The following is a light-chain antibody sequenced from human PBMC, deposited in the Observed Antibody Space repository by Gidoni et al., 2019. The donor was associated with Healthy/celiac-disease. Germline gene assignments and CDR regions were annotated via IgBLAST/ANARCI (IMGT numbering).Light chain of an antibody. J-gene: IGKJ4*01. CDR3: QQFNSDPLT. Sequence: AIQLTQSPSSLSASVGDRVTITCRASQGISSALAWYQQKPGKAPKLLIYDASSLESGVPSRFSGSGSGTDFTRTISSLQPEDYATYYCQQFNSDPLTFGGGTKVEIK. CDR2: DAS. CDR1: QGISSA. V-gene: IGKV1-13*02.